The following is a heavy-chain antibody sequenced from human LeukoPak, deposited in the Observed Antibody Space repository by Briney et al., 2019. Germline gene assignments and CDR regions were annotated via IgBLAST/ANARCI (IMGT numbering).Heavy chain of an antibody. CDR2: IKEDGSEK. CDR3: ARDRGHYYYGMDV. D-gene: IGHD6-25*01. V-gene: IGHV3-7*01. J-gene: IGHJ6*02. Sequence: AGGSLRLSCAASGFSFNKYWMNWVRQAPGKGLEWVANIKEDGSEKYYVDSVKGRFTISRDNAKNSLYLQMSSLRAEETAVYYCARDRGHYYYGMDVWGQGTTVTVSS. CDR1: GFSFNKYW.